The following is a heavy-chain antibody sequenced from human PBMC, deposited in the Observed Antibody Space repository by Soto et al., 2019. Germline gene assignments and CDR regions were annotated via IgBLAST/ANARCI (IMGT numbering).Heavy chain of an antibody. CDR3: AKELAAGGGAFDI. CDR2: ILVYGLT. V-gene: IGHV3-23*01. J-gene: IGHJ3*02. Sequence: SLRFSCAASGCFCSSYDMSRIRQDPGEGVGWFSTILVYGLTFYVDSVKGHFTISMHSSQNTEDLPMNSLTVGDTGLYYCAKELAAGGGAFDIWYQGTMVTVS. D-gene: IGHD2-8*02. CDR1: GCFCSSYD.